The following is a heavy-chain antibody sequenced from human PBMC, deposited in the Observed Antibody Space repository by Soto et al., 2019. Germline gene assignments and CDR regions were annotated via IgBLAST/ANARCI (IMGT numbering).Heavy chain of an antibody. CDR2: INPNSGGT. V-gene: IGHV1-2*04. J-gene: IGHJ4*02. CDR1: GYTFTGYY. D-gene: IGHD7-27*01. Sequence: SSVKVSCKASGYTFTGYYMHWVRQAPGQGLEWMGWINPNSGGTNYAQKFQGWVTMTRDTSISTAYMELSRLRSDDTAVYYCARAPEMGTYFDYWGQGTLVTVSS. CDR3: ARAPEMGTYFDY.